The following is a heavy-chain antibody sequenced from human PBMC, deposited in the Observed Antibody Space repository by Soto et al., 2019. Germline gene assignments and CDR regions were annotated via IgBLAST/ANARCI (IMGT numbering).Heavy chain of an antibody. J-gene: IGHJ6*02. CDR2: ISYDGSNK. D-gene: IGHD1-1*01. CDR1: GFTFSSYG. CDR3: AKPRRDGYNFYYYYGMDV. Sequence: PGGSLRLSCEASGFTFSSYGMHWVRQAPGKGLEWVAVISYDGSNKYYAESVKGRFTIYRDNSKNTLYLQMNSLRAEDTSVYYCAKPRRDGYNFYYYYGMDVWGQGT. V-gene: IGHV3-30*18.